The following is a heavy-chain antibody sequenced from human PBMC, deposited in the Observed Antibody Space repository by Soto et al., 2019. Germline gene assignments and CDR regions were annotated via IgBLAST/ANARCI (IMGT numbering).Heavy chain of an antibody. Sequence: QVYLVQSGAEVRKPGASVKLSCKASGYTFTNYGVAWVRQAPGHGLEWLGWISGYNGNTNYAQKFQGRVTMTRDIATSKAYMELKTLRYDDTASYFCARALVKAVNSGGLGAHNWFDPWGQGTLVTVSS. V-gene: IGHV1-18*01. D-gene: IGHD1-26*01. CDR1: GYTFTNYG. CDR3: ARALVKAVNSGGLGAHNWFDP. CDR2: ISGYNGNT. J-gene: IGHJ5*02.